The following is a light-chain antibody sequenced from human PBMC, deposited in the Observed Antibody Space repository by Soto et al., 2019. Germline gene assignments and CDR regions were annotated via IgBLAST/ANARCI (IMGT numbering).Light chain of an antibody. J-gene: IGLJ2*01. Sequence: QSALTQPASVSGSPGQSITISCTGTSSDVGAYNYVSWYQHHPGQAPKLMIFDVTNRPSGVSNRFSGSKSGNTASLTISGLQAEDEGDYYCSSYTTSSTLVFGGGTKLTVL. V-gene: IGLV2-14*03. CDR3: SSYTTSSTLV. CDR2: DVT. CDR1: SSDVGAYNY.